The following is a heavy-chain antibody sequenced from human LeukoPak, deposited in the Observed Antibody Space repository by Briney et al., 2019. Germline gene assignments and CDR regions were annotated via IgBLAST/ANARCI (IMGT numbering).Heavy chain of an antibody. D-gene: IGHD7-27*01. V-gene: IGHV4-34*01. CDR3: ARAYWGSRKPPDAFDI. Sequence: PSETLSLTCAVYGGSFSGYYWSWIRQPPGKGLEWIGEINHSGSTNYNPSLKSRVTISVDTSKNQFSLKLSSVTAADTAVYYYARAYWGSRKPPDAFDIWGQGTMVAVSS. CDR2: INHSGST. CDR1: GGSFSGYY. J-gene: IGHJ3*02.